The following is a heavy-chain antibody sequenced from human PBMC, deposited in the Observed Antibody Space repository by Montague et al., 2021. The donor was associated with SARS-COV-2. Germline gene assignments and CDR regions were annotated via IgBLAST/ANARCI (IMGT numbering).Heavy chain of an antibody. V-gene: IGHV4-31*03. J-gene: IGHJ4*02. CDR2: IYYSGST. CDR3: ARLTAGYCSGGSCYWGTGFDY. Sequence: TLSLTCTVSGGSISSGGYYCSWILQPPGKGLEWIGYIYYSGSTYYNPSLKSRVTISVDTSKNQLSLKLSSVTAADTAVYYCARLTAGYCSGGSCYWGTGFDYWGQGTLVTVSS. CDR1: GGSISSGGYY. D-gene: IGHD2-15*01.